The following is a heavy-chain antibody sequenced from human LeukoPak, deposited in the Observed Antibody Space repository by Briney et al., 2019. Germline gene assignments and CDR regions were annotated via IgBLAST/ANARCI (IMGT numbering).Heavy chain of an antibody. CDR2: IKQDGGEK. CDR3: AREIFWSGYYSNLHFDY. J-gene: IGHJ4*02. D-gene: IGHD3-3*01. CDR1: GFTFSSYW. Sequence: GGSLRLSCAASGFTFSSYWMSWVRQAPGKGLEWVANIKQDGGEKYYVDAVKGRFTISRDNAKNSLYLQMNSLRAEDTAVYYCAREIFWSGYYSNLHFDYWGRGTQVTVSS. V-gene: IGHV3-7*01.